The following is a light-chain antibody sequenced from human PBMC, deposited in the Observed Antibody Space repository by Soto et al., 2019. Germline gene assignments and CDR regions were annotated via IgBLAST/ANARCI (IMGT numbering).Light chain of an antibody. J-gene: IGLJ2*01. CDR1: SSNIGAGYD. CDR3: QSYDSSLSGVV. CDR2: GNT. Sequence: QSVLTQPPSVSGAPGQRVTSSCTGSSSNIGAGYDVQWYQQLPGTAPKLLIYGNTNRPSGVPDRFSASKSGTSASLAITGLQAEDEVDYYCQSYDSSLSGVVFGGGTKLTVL. V-gene: IGLV1-40*01.